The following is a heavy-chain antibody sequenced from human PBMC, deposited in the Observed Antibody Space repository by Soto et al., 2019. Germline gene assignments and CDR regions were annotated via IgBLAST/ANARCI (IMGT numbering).Heavy chain of an antibody. Sequence: SVKVSCKASGGTFSSYAISWVRQAPGQGLEWMGGIIPIFGTANYAQKFQGRVTITADESTSTAYMELSSLRAEDTAVYYCARGSSYDFWSGYYPAPPHDAFDIWGQGTMVTV. CDR2: IIPIFGTA. CDR1: GGTFSSYA. J-gene: IGHJ3*02. CDR3: ARGSSYDFWSGYYPAPPHDAFDI. V-gene: IGHV1-69*13. D-gene: IGHD3-3*01.